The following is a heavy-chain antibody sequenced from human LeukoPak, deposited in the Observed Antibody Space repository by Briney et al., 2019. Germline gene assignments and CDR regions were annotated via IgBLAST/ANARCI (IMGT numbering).Heavy chain of an antibody. Sequence: GGSLRLSCAASGFTFSSYSMNWVRQAPGTGLEWVSSISSSSNYIYYADSVKGRFTISRDNAKNSLYLQMNSLRAEDAAVYYCAKAPVTSCRGAFCYPFDYWGQGTLVTVSS. D-gene: IGHD2-15*01. V-gene: IGHV3-21*04. J-gene: IGHJ4*02. CDR1: GFTFSSYS. CDR3: AKAPVTSCRGAFCYPFDY. CDR2: ISSSSNYI.